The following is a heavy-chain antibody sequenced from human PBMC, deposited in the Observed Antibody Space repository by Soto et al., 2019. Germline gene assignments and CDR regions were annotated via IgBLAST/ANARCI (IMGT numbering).Heavy chain of an antibody. CDR1: GYTFTRYG. D-gene: IGHD3-22*01. CDR2: IIPIFGTA. J-gene: IGHJ6*02. CDR3: ARPAKDSSGYNYGMDV. V-gene: IGHV1-69*13. Sequence: ASVKVSCKTSGYTFTRYGISWVRQAPGQGLEWMGGIIPIFGTANYAQKFQGRVTITADESTSTAYMELSSLRSEDTAVYYCARPAKDSSGYNYGMDVWGQGTTVTVSS.